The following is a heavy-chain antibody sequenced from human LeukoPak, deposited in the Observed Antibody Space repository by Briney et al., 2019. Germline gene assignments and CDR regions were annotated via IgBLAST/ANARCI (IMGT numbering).Heavy chain of an antibody. Sequence: PSETLSLTCVVSGGSISSSSTNCWTWVRQPPGNGLEWIGEIYHSGATNYNPSLKSRVTISVDTSKNQFSLKLSSVTAADTAVYYCASALPTIAALDAFDIWGQGTMVTVSS. J-gene: IGHJ3*02. CDR2: IYHSGAT. CDR3: ASALPTIAALDAFDI. CDR1: GGSISSSSTNC. D-gene: IGHD6-13*01. V-gene: IGHV4-4*02.